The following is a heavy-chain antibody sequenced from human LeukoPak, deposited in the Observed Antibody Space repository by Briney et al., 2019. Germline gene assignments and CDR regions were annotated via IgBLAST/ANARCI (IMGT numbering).Heavy chain of an antibody. CDR1: GGSISSGGYY. CDR3: AREVGYYDSSTNAFDI. Sequence: SQTLSLTCTVSGGSISSGGYYWSWIRQHPGKGLEWIGYIYYSGSTYYNPSLKSRVTISVDTSKNQFPLKLSSVTAADTAVYYCAREVGYYDSSTNAFDIWGQGTMVTVSS. J-gene: IGHJ3*02. D-gene: IGHD3-22*01. CDR2: IYYSGST. V-gene: IGHV4-31*03.